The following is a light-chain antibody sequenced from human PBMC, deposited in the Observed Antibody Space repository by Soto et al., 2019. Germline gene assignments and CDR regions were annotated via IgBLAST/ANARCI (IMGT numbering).Light chain of an antibody. CDR1: QSISSN. V-gene: IGKV1-39*01. Sequence: DLQMTQSPSSLSASIGDRVTITCRARQSISSNLNWYQQKPGKAPKLLIYAASNLQSGVPSRFSGSGSGTEFTLTISSLQPEDFATYYWQQSYSTPLTFGPGTKVDIK. CDR2: AAS. CDR3: QQSYSTPLT. J-gene: IGKJ3*01.